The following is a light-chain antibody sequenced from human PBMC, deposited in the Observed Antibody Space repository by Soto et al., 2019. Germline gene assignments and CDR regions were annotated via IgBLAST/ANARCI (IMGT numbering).Light chain of an antibody. CDR1: QDVSKN. J-gene: IGKJ2*01. V-gene: IGKV3-15*01. CDR2: GAS. Sequence: EIVMTRSPATLSVSPGDRATLSCRASQDVSKNLAWYQQKPGQAPRLLVYGASTRATGIPARLSGSGSGTEFTLTISSLQSEDFAVYYCQQFSTWPYTFGRGTKLEI. CDR3: QQFSTWPYT.